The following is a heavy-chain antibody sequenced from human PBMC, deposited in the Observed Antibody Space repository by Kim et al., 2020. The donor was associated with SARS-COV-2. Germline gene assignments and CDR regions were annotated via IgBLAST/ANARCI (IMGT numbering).Heavy chain of an antibody. Sequence: YADTVEGRFTIYKDNSKNTEFLQMNSMRAEDTAVCYCARLAYNKFLGGMDVWGQGTTVTVSS. D-gene: IGHD7-27*01. J-gene: IGHJ6*02. V-gene: IGHV3-33*01. CDR3: ARLAYNKFLGGMDV.